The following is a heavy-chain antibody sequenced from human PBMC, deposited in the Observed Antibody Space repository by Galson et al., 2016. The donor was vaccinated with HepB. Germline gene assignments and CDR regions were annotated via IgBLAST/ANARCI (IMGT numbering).Heavy chain of an antibody. CDR2: IFSGESP. V-gene: IGHV4-39*01. J-gene: IGHJ3*02. Sequence: LEWIGNIFSGESPYYSPSLKSRVTLSVDTSKNQFSLKLSSVPAAATAVYYCAGQYFGAAFDIWGQGTMVTVSS. CDR3: AGQYFGAAFDI. D-gene: IGHD3-10*01.